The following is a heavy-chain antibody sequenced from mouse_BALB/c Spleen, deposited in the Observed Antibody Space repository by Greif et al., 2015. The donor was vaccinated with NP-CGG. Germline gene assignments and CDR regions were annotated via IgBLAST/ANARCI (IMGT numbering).Heavy chain of an antibody. D-gene: IGHD6-1*01. CDR3: ARHSAFDY. CDR1: GFTFSSYT. J-gene: IGHJ2*01. Sequence: EVKLMESGGGLVQPGGSLKLSCAASGFTFSSYTMSWVRQTPEKRLEWVAYISNGGGSTYYPDTVKGRFTISRDNAKNTLYLQMSSLKSEDTAMYYCARHSAFDYWGQGTTLTVSS. V-gene: IGHV5-12-2*01. CDR2: ISNGGGST.